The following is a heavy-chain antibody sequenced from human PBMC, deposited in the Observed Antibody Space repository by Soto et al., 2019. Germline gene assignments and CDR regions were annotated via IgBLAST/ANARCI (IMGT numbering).Heavy chain of an antibody. CDR1: GFTFSSYA. CDR2: ISYDGSNK. J-gene: IGHJ5*02. V-gene: IGHV3-30-3*01. CDR3: ARDLSLVRGVIGNWFDP. D-gene: IGHD3-10*01. Sequence: GGSLRLSCAASGFTFSSYAMHWVRQAPGKGLEWVAVISYDGSNKYYADSVKGRFTISRDNSKNTLYLQRNSLRAEDTSWYYCARDLSLVRGVIGNWFDPWGQGTLVTVSS.